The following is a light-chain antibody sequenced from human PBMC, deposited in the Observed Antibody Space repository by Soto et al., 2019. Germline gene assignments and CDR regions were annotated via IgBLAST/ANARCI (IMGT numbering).Light chain of an antibody. CDR3: MQALQTPPHT. CDR1: QSLLHSNGYNY. CDR2: LGS. V-gene: IGKV2-28*01. Sequence: DIVMTQSPLSLPVTPGEPASISCRSSQSLLHSNGYNYLDWYLQKQGQSPQLLIYLGSNRASGVPDRFSGSGSGTDFTLKISRVEAEDVCVYYCMQALQTPPHTFGQGTKLEIK. J-gene: IGKJ2*01.